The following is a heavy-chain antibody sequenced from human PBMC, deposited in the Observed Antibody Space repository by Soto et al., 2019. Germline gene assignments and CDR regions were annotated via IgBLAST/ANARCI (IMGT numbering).Heavy chain of an antibody. CDR3: GKVDCGSAGCQLIHY. J-gene: IGHJ4*02. Sequence: QLLESGGGLVQPGGSLRLSCVASGFTFSNFAMSWVRQAPGKGLEWVSRISGGDSRTFYADSAKGRFSVSRDNSKNTLYLQMSSLRAEDTAVYYCGKVDCGSAGCQLIHYWGQGTLVTVSS. CDR1: GFTFSNFA. D-gene: IGHD2-2*01. CDR2: ISGGDSRT. V-gene: IGHV3-23*01.